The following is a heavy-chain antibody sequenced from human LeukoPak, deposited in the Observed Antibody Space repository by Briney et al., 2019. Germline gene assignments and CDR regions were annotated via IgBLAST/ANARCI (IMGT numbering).Heavy chain of an antibody. D-gene: IGHD3-10*01. CDR3: ARRYYGSGNYWRAFDI. CDR2: IYPGDSDT. CDR1: GYSFTSYW. V-gene: IGHV5-51*01. Sequence: GESLKISCKGSGYSFTSYWIGWVRQMPGKGLEWMGIIYPGDSDTRYSPSFQGQVTISADKSISTAYLQWSSLKASDTAMYYCARRYYGSGNYWRAFDIWGQGTMVTVSS. J-gene: IGHJ3*02.